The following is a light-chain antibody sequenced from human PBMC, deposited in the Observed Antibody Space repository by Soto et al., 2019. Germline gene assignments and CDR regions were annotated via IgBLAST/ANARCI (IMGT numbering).Light chain of an antibody. CDR3: LQDYLYPYT. V-gene: IGKV1-6*01. Sequence: IPMTQSPSSLSASIGDSVTITCRASQGVRNDLGWYQQKPGKAPKVLIYGASNLQTGVPSRFSAGGSGTDFTLTITNLQPEDFATYYCLQDYLYPYTFGQGTRLEIK. CDR2: GAS. J-gene: IGKJ2*01. CDR1: QGVRND.